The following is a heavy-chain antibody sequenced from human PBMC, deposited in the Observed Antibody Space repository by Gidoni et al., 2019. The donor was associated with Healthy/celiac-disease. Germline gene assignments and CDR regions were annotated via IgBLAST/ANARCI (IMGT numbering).Heavy chain of an antibody. CDR2: ISGSGGST. CDR3: ASRNPLQGYCSGGSCHRDY. Sequence: EVQLLESGGGLVQPGGSLRLPCAASGFTFSSYAMSWVRQAPGKGLEWVSAISGSGGSTYYADSVKGRFTISRDNSKNTLYLQMNSLRAEDTAVYYCASRNPLQGYCSGGSCHRDYWGQGTLVTVSS. J-gene: IGHJ4*02. V-gene: IGHV3-23*01. CDR1: GFTFSSYA. D-gene: IGHD2-15*01.